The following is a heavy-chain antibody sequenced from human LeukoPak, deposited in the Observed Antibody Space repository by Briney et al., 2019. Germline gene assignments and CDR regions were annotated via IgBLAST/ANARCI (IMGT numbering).Heavy chain of an antibody. J-gene: IGHJ4*02. Sequence: ASVKVSCKASGYTFTTYPINWVRQAPGQGLEWMGWIDTNTGTPTYAQGLTGRFVFSLDISVSTAFLQINSLKAEDTALYYCVRGIDTTSYFNYWGQGTLVTVSS. CDR1: GYTFTTYP. D-gene: IGHD3-22*01. CDR3: VRGIDTTSYFNY. CDR2: IDTNTGTP. V-gene: IGHV7-4-1*02.